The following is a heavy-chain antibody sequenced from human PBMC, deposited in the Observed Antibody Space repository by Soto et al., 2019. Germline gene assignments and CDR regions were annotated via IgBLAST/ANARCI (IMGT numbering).Heavy chain of an antibody. J-gene: IGHJ1*01. CDR3: ARENSRISPRLFQH. CDR1: GFIFSDYA. D-gene: IGHD6-6*01. Sequence: GGSLRLSCVASGFIFSDYAMHWARQAPGKGLEWVALISPAGTNQYYADSAKGRFTISRDNSKNTLYLQMNSLRPEDTGLYYCARENSRISPRLFQHWGQGTLVTVSS. CDR2: ISPAGTNQ. V-gene: IGHV3-30-3*01.